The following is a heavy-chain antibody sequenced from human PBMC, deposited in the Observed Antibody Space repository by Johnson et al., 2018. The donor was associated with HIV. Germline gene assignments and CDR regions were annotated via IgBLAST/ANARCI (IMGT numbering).Heavy chain of an antibody. Sequence: QVQLVESGGGLVQPGGSLRLSCAASGFTFSSYAMHWVRQAPGTGLEWVAVISYDGSNKYYADSVKGRFTISRDNSKNTLYLQMNSLRAEDTAVYYCAKVLWEGDAFDIWGQGTMVTVSS. V-gene: IGHV3-30*04. J-gene: IGHJ3*02. CDR1: GFTFSSYA. CDR3: AKVLWEGDAFDI. CDR2: ISYDGSNK. D-gene: IGHD2-2*01.